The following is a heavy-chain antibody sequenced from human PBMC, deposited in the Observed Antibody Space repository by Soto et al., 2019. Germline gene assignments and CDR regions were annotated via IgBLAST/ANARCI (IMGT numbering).Heavy chain of an antibody. V-gene: IGHV3-23*01. Sequence: GGSLRLSCVASGITFSDYALSWVRQAPGKGLEWVSTITASGSGTYYAASVRGRFTISRDNSNNTLSLQINSPRADDTAVYYCAKGGSRVWDLLDYWGPGTLVTVSS. CDR2: ITASGSGT. J-gene: IGHJ4*02. D-gene: IGHD1-26*01. CDR1: GITFSDYA. CDR3: AKGGSRVWDLLDY.